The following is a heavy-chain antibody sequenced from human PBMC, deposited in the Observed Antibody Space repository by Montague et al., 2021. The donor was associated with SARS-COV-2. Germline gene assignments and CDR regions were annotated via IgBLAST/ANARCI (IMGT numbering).Heavy chain of an antibody. D-gene: IGHD3-22*01. CDR2: INHSGST. CDR1: GGSVSDYY. CDR3: ARGPRITMIVVVITDISFDP. Sequence: SETLSLTCAVYGGSVSDYYWSWIRQPPGKGLEWIGEINHSGSTNYNPSLKSRVTTSVDTSKNQFSLKLTPVTAADTAVYYCARGPRITMIVVVITDISFDPGGQGTLVTVSS. V-gene: IGHV4-34*01. J-gene: IGHJ5*02.